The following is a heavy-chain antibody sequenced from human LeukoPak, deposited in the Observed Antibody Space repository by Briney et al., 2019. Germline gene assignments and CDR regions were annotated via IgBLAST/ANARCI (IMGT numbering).Heavy chain of an antibody. CDR2: ISGSGEST. V-gene: IGHV3-23*01. CDR3: VKDQTNYYGSGSYPDF. Sequence: GGSLRLSCAASGFTFSSYVMSRVRQAPGKGLEGVSAISGSGESTYYADSVKGRFTISRDNSKSTLYLHMNSLRADDTAVYYCVKDQTNYYGSGSYPDFWGQGTLVTVSS. J-gene: IGHJ4*02. CDR1: GFTFSSYV. D-gene: IGHD3-10*01.